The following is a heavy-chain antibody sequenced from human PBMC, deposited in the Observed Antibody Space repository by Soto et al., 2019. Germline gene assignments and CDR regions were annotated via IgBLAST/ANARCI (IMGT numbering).Heavy chain of an antibody. CDR2: IGTAGDT. CDR1: GFTFSSYG. CDR3: ARARSPGDAFDI. J-gene: IGHJ3*02. V-gene: IGHV3-13*01. Sequence: GGSLRLSCAASGFTFSSYGMHWVRQATGKGLEWVSAIGTAGDTYYPGSVKGRFTISRENAKNSLYLQMNSLRAGDTAVYYCARARSPGDAFDIWGQGTMVTVSS.